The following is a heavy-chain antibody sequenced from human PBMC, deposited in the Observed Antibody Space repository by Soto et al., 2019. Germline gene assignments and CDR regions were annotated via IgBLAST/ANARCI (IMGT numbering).Heavy chain of an antibody. D-gene: IGHD5-12*01. CDR2: ISGNGIST. Sequence: EVQLLESGGGLVQPGGSLRLSCAASGFTFSSYGMSWVRQAPGTGLEWVSYISGNGISTYYADSVRGRFTIARDNSKNAVHLRMNGLRAEDTAVYYCAERGGTVATSLYYFDNWGQGTLVTV. J-gene: IGHJ4*02. CDR1: GFTFSSYG. V-gene: IGHV3-23*01. CDR3: AERGGTVATSLYYFDN.